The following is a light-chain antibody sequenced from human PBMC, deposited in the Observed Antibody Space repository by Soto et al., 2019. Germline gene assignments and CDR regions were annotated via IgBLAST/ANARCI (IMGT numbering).Light chain of an antibody. J-gene: IGKJ1*01. CDR2: KAS. Sequence: DIQTTQSPSILSASVGDRVTITCRASQSISSWLAWYQQKPGKAPNLLIHKASHLESGVPSRFSGTGSGTEFTLTISSLQPEDFATYFCQQSYATPRTFGQGTKVDIK. CDR3: QQSYATPRT. CDR1: QSISSW. V-gene: IGKV1-5*03.